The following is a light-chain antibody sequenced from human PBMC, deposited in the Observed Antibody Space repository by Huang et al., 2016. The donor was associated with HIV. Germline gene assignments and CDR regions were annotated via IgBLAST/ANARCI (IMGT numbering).Light chain of an antibody. J-gene: IGKJ1*01. CDR1: QSVDIN. CDR3: QQYNPWPPWT. Sequence: EIVMTQSPATLSVSPVERATLSCRASQSVDINLAWYQQKVGQPPRPLVYGASTRATGIPTRVSGSGSGTEFNLTISSLQSEDFAVYYCQQYNPWPPWTFGQGTRVEIK. V-gene: IGKV3-15*01. CDR2: GAS.